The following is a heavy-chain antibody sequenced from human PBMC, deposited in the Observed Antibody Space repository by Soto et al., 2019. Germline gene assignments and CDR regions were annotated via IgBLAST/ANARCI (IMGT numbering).Heavy chain of an antibody. CDR3: ARSLGPSRHFFDH. CDR1: GFTISNYA. J-gene: IGHJ4*02. V-gene: IGHV3-23*01. D-gene: IGHD3-16*01. CDR2: LSDRT. Sequence: EVQLLDSGGHLVQPGGSLRLSCAASGFTISNYAMSWVRQAPGKGLEWVSTLSDRTYYTDSVRGRFTISRDTSENTLYLQTNSLGVEDTAVYYCARSLGPSRHFFDHWGQGTLVTVSS.